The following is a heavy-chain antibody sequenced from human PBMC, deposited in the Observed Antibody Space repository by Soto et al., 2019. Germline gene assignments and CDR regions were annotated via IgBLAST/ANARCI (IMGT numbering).Heavy chain of an antibody. J-gene: IGHJ5*02. Sequence: ASVKVSCKASGDTLSHYGVSWVRQVPGKGLEWMGGTTAILGTRDYAQKFQGRMTITSDESTTTSYMELNSLTSDDTAVYYCAAGDSSDTGNHWGQGTLVTVSS. V-gene: IGHV1-69*13. CDR1: GDTLSHYG. CDR3: AAGDSSDTGNH. D-gene: IGHD5-18*01. CDR2: TTAILGTR.